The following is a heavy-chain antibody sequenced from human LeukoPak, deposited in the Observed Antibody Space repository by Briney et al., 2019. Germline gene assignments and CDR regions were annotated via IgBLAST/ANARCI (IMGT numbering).Heavy chain of an antibody. D-gene: IGHD6-19*01. Sequence: GGSLRLSCAASGFTFSSFSMNWLRQAPGKGLEWVSYIDWSSSSINYADSVKGRFTISRDNAKNSLYLEMSSLRVEDTAVYYCAGGSGWIFDSWGQGTLVTVSS. CDR3: AGGSGWIFDS. CDR1: GFTFSSFS. V-gene: IGHV3-48*01. J-gene: IGHJ4*02. CDR2: IDWSSSSI.